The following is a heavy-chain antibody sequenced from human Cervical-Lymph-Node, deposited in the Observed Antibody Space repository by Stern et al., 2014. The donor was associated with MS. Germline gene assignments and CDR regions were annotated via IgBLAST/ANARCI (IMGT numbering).Heavy chain of an antibody. V-gene: IGHV3-15*05. CDR2: IKSKGDGETV. D-gene: IGHD1-20*01. Sequence: VQLVESGGGLVEPGGSLRLSCAASGFAFSDAWMSWVRQAPGKGLEGVGRIKSKGDGETVDFVAPVKDRFIMSRDDSKSILYLQMNSVKAEDTAVYYCVTGITSTTGAWGQGTLVTVSS. J-gene: IGHJ5*02. CDR3: VTGITSTTGA. CDR1: GFAFSDAW.